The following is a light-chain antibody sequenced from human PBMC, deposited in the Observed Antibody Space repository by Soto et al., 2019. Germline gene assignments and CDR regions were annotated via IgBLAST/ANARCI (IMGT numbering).Light chain of an antibody. CDR2: GAS. CDR3: QQYNNWPAT. J-gene: IGKJ1*01. CDR1: ESVSNN. V-gene: IGKV3-15*01. Sequence: EIVMTHSPVTLSLSPWERATLSCRASESVSNNLAWYQQKAGQAPRLLIYGASTRATGIPARFSGSGSGTEFTLTISSLQSEDFAVYCCQQYNNWPATFGQGTKVDIK.